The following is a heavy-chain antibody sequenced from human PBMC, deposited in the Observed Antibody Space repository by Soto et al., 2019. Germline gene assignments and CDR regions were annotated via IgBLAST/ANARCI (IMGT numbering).Heavy chain of an antibody. V-gene: IGHV3-30*03. CDR2: ISHDGSNK. J-gene: IGHJ4*02. D-gene: IGHD2-2*01. CDR1: GFTFSSYG. CDR3: XXXXXVXVPAAVIGYFDY. Sequence: QVQLVESGGGVVQPGRSLRLSCAASGFTFSSYGMHWVRQAPGKGLEWVAVISHDGSNKYYADYVKGRFTISRDNSKNTLYLQMNSLRAEDTAVXYXXXXXXVXVPAAVIGYFDYWGQGTLVTVSS.